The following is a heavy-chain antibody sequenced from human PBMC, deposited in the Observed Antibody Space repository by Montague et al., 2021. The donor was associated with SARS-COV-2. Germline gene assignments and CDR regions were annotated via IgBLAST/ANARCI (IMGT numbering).Heavy chain of an antibody. Sequence: SETLSLTCAVYGGSLSGYYWSWIRQPPGKGLEWIGEINHSGSTNYNPSLKSRVTISVDTSKNHFTLRLSSVTAADTAVYYCANFRRTELLVGTLEYGMDVWGQGTTVTVSS. J-gene: IGHJ6*02. CDR2: INHSGST. V-gene: IGHV4-34*01. D-gene: IGHD2-15*01. CDR1: GGSLSGYY. CDR3: ANFRRTELLVGTLEYGMDV.